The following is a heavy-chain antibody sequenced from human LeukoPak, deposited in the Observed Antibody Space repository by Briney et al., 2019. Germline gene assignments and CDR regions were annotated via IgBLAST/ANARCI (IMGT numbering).Heavy chain of an antibody. J-gene: IGHJ4*02. D-gene: IGHD4-17*01. V-gene: IGHV3-30*18. CDR3: AKDSGDGDYVRPPGYFDY. CDR2: ISYDGSNK. Sequence: PGRSLRLSCAASGFTFSSYGMHWVRQAPGKGLEWVAVISYDGSNKYYADSVKGRFTISRDNSKNTLYLQMNSLRAEDTAVYYCAKDSGDGDYVRPPGYFDYWGQGTLVTVSS. CDR1: GFTFSSYG.